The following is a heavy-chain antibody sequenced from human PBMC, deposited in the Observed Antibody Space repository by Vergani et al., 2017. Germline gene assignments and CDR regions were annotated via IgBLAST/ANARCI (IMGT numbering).Heavy chain of an antibody. D-gene: IGHD6-19*01. V-gene: IGHV3-21*01. CDR1: GFTFSSYS. CDR3: ARDVAVAGTSLG. J-gene: IGHJ4*02. CDR2: ISSISSYI. Sequence: EVQLVESGGGLVKPGGSLRLSCAASGFTFSSYSMNWVRQAPGKGLEWVSSISSISSYIYYADSVKGLFTISRDNAKTSMYLQMNSLRAEDTAVYYCARDVAVAGTSLGWGQGTLVIVSA.